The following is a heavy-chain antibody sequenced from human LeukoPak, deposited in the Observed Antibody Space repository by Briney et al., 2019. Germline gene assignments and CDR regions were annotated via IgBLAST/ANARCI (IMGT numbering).Heavy chain of an antibody. V-gene: IGHV3-48*01. CDR3: ARGGRVSSWYFDY. J-gene: IGHJ4*02. Sequence: GGSLRLSCAASGFTFSSYSMNWVRQAPGKGLEWVSYISSSSSTIYYADSVKGRFTISRDNAKNSLYLQMNSLRAEDTAVYYCARGGRVSSWYFDYWGQGTLVTVSS. CDR2: ISSSSSTI. CDR1: GFTFSSYS. D-gene: IGHD6-13*01.